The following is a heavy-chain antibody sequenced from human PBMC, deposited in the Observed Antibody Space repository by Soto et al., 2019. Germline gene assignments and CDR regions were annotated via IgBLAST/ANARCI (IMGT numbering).Heavy chain of an antibody. J-gene: IGHJ5*02. D-gene: IGHD6-19*01. CDR3: ARDGHSSGSRYSWFDP. Sequence: PWGSLRLSCAASGFTFSSYSMNWVRQAPGKGLEWVSSISSSSSYIYYADSVKGRFTISRDNAKNSLYLQMNSLRAEDTAVYYCARDGHSSGSRYSWFDPWGQGTLVTVSS. CDR2: ISSSSSYI. V-gene: IGHV3-21*01. CDR1: GFTFSSYS.